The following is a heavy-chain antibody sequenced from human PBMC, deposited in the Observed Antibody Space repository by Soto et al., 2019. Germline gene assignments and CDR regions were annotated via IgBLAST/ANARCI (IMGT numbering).Heavy chain of an antibody. D-gene: IGHD3-10*01. Sequence: QVQLQESGPGLVKPSQTLSLTCTVSGGSISSGGYYWSWIRQHPGKGLEWIGYIYYSGSTYYNPSLKSRVTISVDKSKNQLSLKLSSVTAADTAVYYCARDSPDYYGSGSYWIVDYWGQGTLVTVSS. J-gene: IGHJ4*02. CDR1: GGSISSGGYY. CDR3: ARDSPDYYGSGSYWIVDY. CDR2: IYYSGST. V-gene: IGHV4-31*03.